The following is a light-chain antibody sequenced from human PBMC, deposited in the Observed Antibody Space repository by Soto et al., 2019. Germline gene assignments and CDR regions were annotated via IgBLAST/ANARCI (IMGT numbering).Light chain of an antibody. Sequence: QSALAQPASVSGSPGQSITMSYTGTSXDVGGYKYVSWYQQHPGKVPKLMIYEVSNRPSGVSNRFSGSKSGNTASLTISGLQAEDEADYYCSSYTSSNTYVFGTGTKVTVL. CDR2: EVS. CDR3: SSYTSSNTYV. CDR1: SXDVGGYKY. V-gene: IGLV2-14*01. J-gene: IGLJ1*01.